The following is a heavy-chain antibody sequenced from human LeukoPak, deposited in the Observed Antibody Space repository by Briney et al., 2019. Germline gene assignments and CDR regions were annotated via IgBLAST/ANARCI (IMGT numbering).Heavy chain of an antibody. CDR3: ARALRGYCSSTSCFHFDY. D-gene: IGHD2-2*01. V-gene: IGHV4-34*01. J-gene: IGHJ4*02. Sequence: SETLSLTCAVYGGSFSGYYWSWIRQPPGKGLEWIGEINHSGSTNYNPSLKSRVTISVDTSKNQFSLKLSSVTAADTAVYYCARALRGYCSSTSCFHFDYWRQGTLVTVSS. CDR1: GGSFSGYY. CDR2: INHSGST.